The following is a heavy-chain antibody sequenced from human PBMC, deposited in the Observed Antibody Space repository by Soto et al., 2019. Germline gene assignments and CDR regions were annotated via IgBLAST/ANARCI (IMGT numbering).Heavy chain of an antibody. D-gene: IGHD4-17*01. CDR2: IWFDGSNK. CDR3: ARDLYGDYKSFDY. J-gene: IGHJ4*02. V-gene: IGHV3-33*01. CDR1: GFTFSSYG. Sequence: GGSLRLSCAASGFTFSSYGMHWVRQAPGKGLEWVAVIWFDGSNKYYADSVKGRFTISRDNSKNTLYLQMNSLRAEDTAVYYCARDLYGDYKSFDYWGQGTLVTVSS.